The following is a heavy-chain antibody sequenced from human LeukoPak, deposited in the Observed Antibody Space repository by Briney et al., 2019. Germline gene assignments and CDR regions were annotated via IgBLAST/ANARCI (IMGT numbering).Heavy chain of an antibody. CDR3: ARDGGWYSSGWYY. CDR1: GFTFSSYA. V-gene: IGHV3-30*04. J-gene: IGHJ4*02. Sequence: GGSLRLSCAASGFTFSSYAMHWVRQAPGKGLEWVAVISYDGSNKYYADSVKGRFTISRDNSKNTLYLQMNSLRAEDTAVYYCARDGGWYSSGWYYWGQGTLVTVSS. D-gene: IGHD6-19*01. CDR2: ISYDGSNK.